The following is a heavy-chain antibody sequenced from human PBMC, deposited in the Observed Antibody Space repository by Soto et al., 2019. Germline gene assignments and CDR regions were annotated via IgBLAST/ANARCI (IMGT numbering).Heavy chain of an antibody. CDR2: MNPNSGNT. CDR3: ARRSAAYCGGDCYSNWFDP. Sequence: ASVKVSCKASGYTFTSYDINWVRQATGQGLDWMGWMNPNSGNTGYAQKFQGRVTMTRNTSISTAYMELSSLRSEDTAVYYCARRSAAYCGGDCYSNWFDPWGQGTLVTVSS. CDR1: GYTFTSYD. V-gene: IGHV1-8*01. D-gene: IGHD2-21*02. J-gene: IGHJ5*02.